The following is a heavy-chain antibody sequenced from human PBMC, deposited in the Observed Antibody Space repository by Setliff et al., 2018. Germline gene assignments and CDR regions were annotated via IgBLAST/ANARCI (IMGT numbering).Heavy chain of an antibody. Sequence: GGSLRLSCAASGFTFSTYAMSWVRQAPGEGLEWVSAISGSGGYTYYADSVKGRFTISRDNSKNTLYLQMGSLRAEDMAVYYCARAAYSTRWYGYYYYMDVWGKGTTVTVSS. CDR3: ARAAYSTRWYGYYYYMDV. V-gene: IGHV3-23*01. CDR1: GFTFSTYA. CDR2: ISGSGGYT. D-gene: IGHD6-13*01. J-gene: IGHJ6*03.